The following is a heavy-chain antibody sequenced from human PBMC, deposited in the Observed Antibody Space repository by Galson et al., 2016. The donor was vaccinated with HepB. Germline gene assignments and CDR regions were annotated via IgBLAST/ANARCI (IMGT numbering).Heavy chain of an antibody. CDR3: ARQFRDRAYPRAMDF. J-gene: IGHJ4*02. Sequence: SETLSLTCVVSGASISFTNYYWGWVRQPPGKGLEWIATIYYDGTTYYTLSLKSRLTISVDTSKNQFSLRLTSVTATDTAVYFCARQFRDRAYPRAMDFWGQGTLVTVSS. V-gene: IGHV4-39*01. D-gene: IGHD5-24*01. CDR2: IYYDGTT. CDR1: GASISFTNYY.